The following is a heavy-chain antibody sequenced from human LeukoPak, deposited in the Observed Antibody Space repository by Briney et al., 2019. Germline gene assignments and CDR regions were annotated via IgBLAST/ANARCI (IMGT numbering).Heavy chain of an antibody. D-gene: IGHD5-18*01. J-gene: IGHJ4*02. Sequence: GGSLRLSCAASGLTFSSYAMSWVRQAPGKGLEWVSAISGSGGSTYYADSVKGRFTISRDNSKNTLYLQMNSLRAEDTAVYYCAKSLGYSYGHPFDYWGQGTLVTVSS. CDR1: GLTFSSYA. CDR2: ISGSGGST. CDR3: AKSLGYSYGHPFDY. V-gene: IGHV3-23*01.